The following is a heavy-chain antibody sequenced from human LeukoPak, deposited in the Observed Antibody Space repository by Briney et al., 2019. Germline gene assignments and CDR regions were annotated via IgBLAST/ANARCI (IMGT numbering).Heavy chain of an antibody. Sequence: PSETLSLTCTVSGGSISSYYWSWIRQPAGKGLEWIGRIYTSGSTNYNPSLKSRVTMSVDTSKSQFSLKLSSVTAADTAVYYCARDFWSGYYPPYNWFDPWGQGTLVTVSS. J-gene: IGHJ5*02. CDR3: ARDFWSGYYPPYNWFDP. V-gene: IGHV4-4*07. CDR2: IYTSGST. CDR1: GGSISSYY. D-gene: IGHD3-3*01.